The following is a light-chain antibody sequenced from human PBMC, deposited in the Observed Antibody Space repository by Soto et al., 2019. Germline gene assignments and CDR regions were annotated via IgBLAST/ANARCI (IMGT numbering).Light chain of an antibody. CDR1: QCISNY. CDR2: AAS. J-gene: IGKJ4*01. CDR3: QKYNSAPLT. Sequence: DIQMTQSPSSLSPSVGDRVTITCRASQCISNYLAWYQQKPGKVPKLLIYAASTLQSGVPSRFSGSGSGTDFTLTISSLQPEDVATYYCQKYNSAPLTFGGGTKVDIK. V-gene: IGKV1-27*01.